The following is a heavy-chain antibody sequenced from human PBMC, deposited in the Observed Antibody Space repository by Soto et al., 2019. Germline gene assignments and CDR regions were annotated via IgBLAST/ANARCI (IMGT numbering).Heavy chain of an antibody. D-gene: IGHD2-8*01. CDR1: GYTFTSYY. Sequence: GASGKVSCKASGYTFTSYYMHWVRQAPGQGLEWMGIINPSGGSTSYAQKFQGRVTMTRDTSTSTVYMELSRLRSEDTAVYYCARDNGVMVYAIDPWFDPWGQGTLVTVSS. CDR3: ARDNGVMVYAIDPWFDP. V-gene: IGHV1-46*01. CDR2: INPSGGST. J-gene: IGHJ5*02.